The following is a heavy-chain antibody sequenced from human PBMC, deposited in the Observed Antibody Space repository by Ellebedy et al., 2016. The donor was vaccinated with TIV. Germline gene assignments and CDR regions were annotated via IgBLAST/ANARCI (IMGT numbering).Heavy chain of an antibody. V-gene: IGHV1-2*02. CDR3: ARVGKMGYDFWSGYDP. CDR2: INPNSGGT. CDR1: GYTFSSYY. Sequence: ASVKVSCKASGYTFSSYYIHWVRQAPGQGLEWMGWINPNSGGTNYAQKFQGRVTMTRDTSISTAYMELSRLRSDDTAVYYCARVGKMGYDFWSGYDPWGQGTLVTVSS. J-gene: IGHJ5*02. D-gene: IGHD3-3*01.